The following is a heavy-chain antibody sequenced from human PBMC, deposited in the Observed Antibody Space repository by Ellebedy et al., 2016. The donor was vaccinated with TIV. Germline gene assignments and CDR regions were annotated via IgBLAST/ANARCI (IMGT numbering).Heavy chain of an antibody. CDR3: AKVGATTVNTQLPGHDGFDL. V-gene: IGHV3-30*18. J-gene: IGHJ3*01. D-gene: IGHD4-17*01. CDR2: ISSDGSNT. Sequence: GESLKISCAASAFTFSSYGMHWVRQAPGKGLAWVAVISSDGSNTYSADSVKGGFTISRDNSKHTLYLQMHSLRSEDTAVDYCAKVGATTVNTQLPGHDGFDLWGPGTMVTVS. CDR1: AFTFSSYG.